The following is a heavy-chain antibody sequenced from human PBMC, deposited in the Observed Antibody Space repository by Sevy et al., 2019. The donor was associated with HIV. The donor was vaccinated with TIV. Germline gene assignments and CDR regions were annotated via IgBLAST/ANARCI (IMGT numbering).Heavy chain of an antibody. CDR3: ATGWYTXLEDS. V-gene: IGHV3-7*01. CDR2: IKEDGSEQ. Sequence: GGSLRLSCAASGFTFTSYWMCWVRQAPGKGLEWLAVIKEDGSEQYYVDSVKGRFTISRDNAKDLVYLQMNSLRVEDTALYYCATGWYTXLEDSWGQXTLVTVSS. D-gene: IGHD6-19*01. J-gene: IGHJ4*02. CDR1: GFTFTSYW.